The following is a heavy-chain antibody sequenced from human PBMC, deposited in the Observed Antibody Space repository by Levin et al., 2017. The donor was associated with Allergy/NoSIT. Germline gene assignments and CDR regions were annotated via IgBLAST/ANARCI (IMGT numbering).Heavy chain of an antibody. V-gene: IGHV3-15*01. CDR1: GFTFRDAW. CDR3: TTDVREWQRLIVVN. Sequence: GGSLRLSCAASGFTFRDAWMSWVRQAPGKGLEWVGRIKSKTDGGTTDYAAPVKGRFIISRDDSKNTLYLQMNSLTTEDAAVYYCTTDVREWQRLIVVNWGQGTLVTVSS. CDR2: IKSKTDGGTT. J-gene: IGHJ4*02. D-gene: IGHD5-12*01.